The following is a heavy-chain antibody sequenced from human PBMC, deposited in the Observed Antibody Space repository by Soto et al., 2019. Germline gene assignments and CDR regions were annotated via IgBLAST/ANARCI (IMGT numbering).Heavy chain of an antibody. CDR1: GGSISSYY. D-gene: IGHD3-10*01. J-gene: IGHJ4*02. V-gene: IGHV4-59*08. CDR2: IYYSGST. CDR3: ARHRSSYYALRYFYY. Sequence: SETLSLTCTVSGGSISSYYWSWIRQPPGKGLEWIGYIYYSGSTNYNPSLKSRVTISVDTSKNQFSLKLSSVTAADTAVYYCARHRSSYYALRYFYYWGQGTLVTVSS.